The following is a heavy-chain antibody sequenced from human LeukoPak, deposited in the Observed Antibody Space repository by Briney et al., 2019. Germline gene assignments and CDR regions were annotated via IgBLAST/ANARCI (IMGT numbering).Heavy chain of an antibody. D-gene: IGHD3-22*01. V-gene: IGHV3-23*01. J-gene: IGHJ4*02. CDR3: AKTYYYDSSSYLYYFDY. Sequence: GGSLRLSCAASGFTFSSYAMSWVRQAPGKGLEWVSAISGSGGSTYYADSVKGRFTISRDNSKNTLYLQMNSLRAEDTAVYYCAKTYYYDSSSYLYYFDYWGQGTLVTVSS. CDR1: GFTFSSYA. CDR2: ISGSGGST.